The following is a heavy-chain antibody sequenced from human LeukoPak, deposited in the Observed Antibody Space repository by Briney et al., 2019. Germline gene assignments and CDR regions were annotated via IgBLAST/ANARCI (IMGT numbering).Heavy chain of an antibody. CDR1: GGSISSSSYY. CDR3: ARGPLGGQPTTPFDY. V-gene: IGHV4-39*07. Sequence: PSETLSLTCTVSGGSISSSSYYWGWIRQPPGKGLEWIGEINHSGSTNYNPSLRSRVTISVDTSKNQFSLKLSSVTAADTAVYYCARGPLGGQPTTPFDYLGQGTLVTVSS. D-gene: IGHD1-1*01. J-gene: IGHJ4*02. CDR2: INHSGST.